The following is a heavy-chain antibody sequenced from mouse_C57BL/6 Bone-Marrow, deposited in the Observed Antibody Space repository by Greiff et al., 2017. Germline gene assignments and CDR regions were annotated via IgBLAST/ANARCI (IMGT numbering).Heavy chain of an antibody. Sequence: VQLQQSGPGLVQPSQSLSITCTVSGFSLTSYGVHWVRQSPGKGLEWLGVIWSGGSTDYNAAFISRLSISKDNSKSQVFFKRNSLQADDTAIYYCARRSYGNSYFDYWGQGTTLTVST. CDR2: IWSGGST. J-gene: IGHJ2*01. CDR1: GFSLTSYG. V-gene: IGHV2-2*01. CDR3: ARRSYGNSYFDY. D-gene: IGHD2-1*01.